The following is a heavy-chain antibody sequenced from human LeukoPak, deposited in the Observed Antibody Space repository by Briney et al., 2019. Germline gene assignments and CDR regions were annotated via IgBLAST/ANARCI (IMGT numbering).Heavy chain of an antibody. Sequence: PSETLSLTCTVSGGSISSYYWSWIRQPPGKGLEWIGYIYYSGSTNYNPSLKSRVTISVDTSKNQFSLKLSSVTAADTAVYYCARDPLGYSSSWGQGTLVTVSS. J-gene: IGHJ4*02. D-gene: IGHD6-13*01. CDR3: ARDPLGYSSS. CDR1: GGSISSYY. CDR2: IYYSGST. V-gene: IGHV4-59*01.